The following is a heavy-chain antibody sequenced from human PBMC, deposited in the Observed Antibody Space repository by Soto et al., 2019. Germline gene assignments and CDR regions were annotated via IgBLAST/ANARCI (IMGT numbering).Heavy chain of an antibody. CDR2: INPNSGST. J-gene: IGHJ5*02. Sequence: QVQLVQSGAEVKKPGASVRVSCKASGYTFTGHYIHWVRQAPGQGLEWMGWINPNSGSTTYAQKFQGRVTMTRDTSISTAYMELSSLGSDDTAVFYCATVDGVAGIWFDPWGQGTLVTVSS. CDR3: ATVDGVAGIWFDP. V-gene: IGHV1-2*02. D-gene: IGHD6-19*01. CDR1: GYTFTGHY.